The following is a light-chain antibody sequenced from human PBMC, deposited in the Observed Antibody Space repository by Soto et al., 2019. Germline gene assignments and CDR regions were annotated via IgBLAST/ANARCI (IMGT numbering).Light chain of an antibody. CDR2: GTS. CDR1: QSVSTSS. V-gene: IGKV3-20*01. Sequence: IVLTQSPGTLSVSPGERATLSSRASQSVSTSSLAWYQQGPGQAPSLLIYGTSTSATGVRDRFSGTGSGTKLTITIHRLESVDFAHYHCQQYRTWITFGQGTRLEIK. J-gene: IGKJ5*01. CDR3: QQYRTWIT.